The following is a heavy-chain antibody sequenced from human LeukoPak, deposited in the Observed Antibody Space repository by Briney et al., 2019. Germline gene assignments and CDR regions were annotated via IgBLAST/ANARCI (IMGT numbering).Heavy chain of an antibody. CDR1: GFTFSSYS. J-gene: IGHJ3*02. D-gene: IGHD1-26*01. CDR3: ARKGVGARWAFDI. CDR2: ISSSSSYI. Sequence: GGSLRLSCAASGFTFSSYSMNWVRQAPGEGLEWVSSISSSSSYIYYADSVKGRFTISRDNAKNSLYLQMNSLRAEDTAVYYCARKGVGARWAFDIWGQGTMVTVSS. V-gene: IGHV3-21*01.